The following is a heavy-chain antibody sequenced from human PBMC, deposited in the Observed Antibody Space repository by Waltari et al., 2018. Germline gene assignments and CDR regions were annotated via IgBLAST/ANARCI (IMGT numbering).Heavy chain of an antibody. J-gene: IGHJ4*02. D-gene: IGHD3-3*01. Sequence: EVQLVESGGGLVEPGGSLRLSCTASGFSFTHARMTGVRQAPGKGLEWGCLIKSRGSGETVDYAAPVKGRFTISRDDSKDTVYLQMSSLRVEDTALYYCTADLSEFGHGEIDFWGQGSQVTVSS. V-gene: IGHV3-15*01. CDR3: TADLSEFGHGEIDF. CDR2: IKSRGSGETV. CDR1: GFSFTHAR.